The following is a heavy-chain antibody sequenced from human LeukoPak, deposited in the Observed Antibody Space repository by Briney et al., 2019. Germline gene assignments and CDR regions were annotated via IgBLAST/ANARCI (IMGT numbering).Heavy chain of an antibody. CDR3: ARGRVRYMDV. J-gene: IGHJ6*03. CDR2: INHSGST. V-gene: IGHV4-34*01. CDR1: GGSFSGYY. D-gene: IGHD3-10*01. Sequence: PSETLSLTCAVYGGSFSGYYWSWIRQPPGKGLEWIGEINHSGSTNYNPSLKSRVTISVDTSKNQFSLKLSSVTAADTAVYYCARGRVRYMDVWGKGTTVTVSS.